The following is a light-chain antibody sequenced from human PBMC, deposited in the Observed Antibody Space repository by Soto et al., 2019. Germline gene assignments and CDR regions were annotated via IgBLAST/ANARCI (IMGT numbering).Light chain of an antibody. CDR1: QGISNW. J-gene: IGKJ4*01. CDR2: TGS. Sequence: DIQMTQSPSSVSASVGDRVSITCRASQGISNWLAWYQQKPGRAPKLLIYTGSSLQSGVPSRFRGPGSGTDFTLTISSLQPEDVATYYCQQANSFPLTFGGGTKVEIK. V-gene: IGKV1-12*01. CDR3: QQANSFPLT.